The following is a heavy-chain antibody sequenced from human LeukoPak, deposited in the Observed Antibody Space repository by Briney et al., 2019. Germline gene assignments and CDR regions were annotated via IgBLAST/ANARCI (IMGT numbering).Heavy chain of an antibody. CDR3: ARHPYGDYWDY. V-gene: IGHV4-39*01. J-gene: IGHJ4*02. CDR2: IYYSGST. CDR1: GGSISSSSYY. D-gene: IGHD4-17*01. Sequence: PSETLSLTCTVPGGSISSSSYYWGWIRQPPGKGLEWIGSIYYSGSTYYNPSLKSRVTISVDTSKNQFSLKLSSMTAADTAVYYCARHPYGDYWDYWGQGTLVTVSP.